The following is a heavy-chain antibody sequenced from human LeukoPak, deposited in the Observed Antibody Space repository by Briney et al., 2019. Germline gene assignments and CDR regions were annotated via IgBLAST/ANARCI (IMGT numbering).Heavy chain of an antibody. J-gene: IGHJ4*02. D-gene: IGHD2-2*01. V-gene: IGHV1-18*01. CDR2: ISAYNGNT. CDR1: GYTFTSYG. CDR3: ARDHIVVVPAAISVLDY. Sequence: ASVKVSCKVSGYTFTSYGISWVRQAPGQGLEWMGWISAYNGNTNYAQKLQGRVTMTTDTSTSTAYMELRSLRSDDTAVYYCARDHIVVVPAAISVLDYWGQGTLVTVSS.